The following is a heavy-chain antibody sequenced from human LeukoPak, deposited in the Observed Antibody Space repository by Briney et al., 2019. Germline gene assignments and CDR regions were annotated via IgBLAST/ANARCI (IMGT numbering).Heavy chain of an antibody. CDR3: ARGTFYKHPRRGRLHWFDP. CDR2: ISSSSSYI. V-gene: IGHV3-21*01. CDR1: GFTFSSYS. Sequence: GGSLRLSCAASGFTFSSYSKNWVRQAPGKGLEWVSSISSSSSYIYYADSVKGRFTISRDNAKNSLYLQMNSLRAEDTAVYYCARGTFYKHPRRGRLHWFDPWGQGTLVTVSS. J-gene: IGHJ5*02. D-gene: IGHD3-10*01.